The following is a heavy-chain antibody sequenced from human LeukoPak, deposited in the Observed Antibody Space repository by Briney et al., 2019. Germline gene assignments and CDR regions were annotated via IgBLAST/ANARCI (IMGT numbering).Heavy chain of an antibody. CDR2: ISYDGSNK. Sequence: PGGSLRLSCAASGFTFSSYAMHWVRQAPGKGLEWVAVISYDGSNKYYADSVKGRFTISRDNSKNTLYLQMNSLRAEDTAVYYCARGGRWLQSQGGKANFDYWGQGTLVTVSS. CDR1: GFTFSSYA. V-gene: IGHV3-30-3*01. CDR3: ARGGRWLQSQGGKANFDY. D-gene: IGHD5-24*01. J-gene: IGHJ4*02.